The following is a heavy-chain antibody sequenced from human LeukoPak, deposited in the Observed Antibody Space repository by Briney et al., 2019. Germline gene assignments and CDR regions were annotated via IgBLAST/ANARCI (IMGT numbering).Heavy chain of an antibody. CDR2: INHSGST. J-gene: IGHJ6*03. CDR3: ARGYYYMDV. Sequence: KLSETLSLTCAVYGGSFSGYYWSWIRQPPGKGLEWIGEINHSGSTNYNPSLKSRVTISVDTSKNQFSLKLSSVTAADTAVYYCARGYYYMDVWGKGTTVTVS. CDR1: GGSFSGYY. V-gene: IGHV4-34*01.